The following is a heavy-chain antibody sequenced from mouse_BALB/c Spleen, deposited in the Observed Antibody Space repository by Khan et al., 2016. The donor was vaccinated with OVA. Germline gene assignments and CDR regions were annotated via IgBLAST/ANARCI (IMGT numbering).Heavy chain of an antibody. Sequence: QVQLKQSGAELARPGASVKMSCKASGYTFTSYTMPWVRQRPGQALEWIGHINPSNSYTNYNQKFKDKATLMVDKSSSTAYMQLSSLTSEVSEVYYCERERAYHRSDGWFAYWGQGTLVTVSA. V-gene: IGHV1-4*01. CDR1: GYTFTSYT. J-gene: IGHJ3*01. D-gene: IGHD2-14*01. CDR3: ERERAYHRSDGWFAY. CDR2: INPSNSYT.